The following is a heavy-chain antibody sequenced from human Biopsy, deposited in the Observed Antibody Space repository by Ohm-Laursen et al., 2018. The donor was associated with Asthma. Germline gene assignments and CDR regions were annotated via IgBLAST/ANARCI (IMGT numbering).Heavy chain of an antibody. Sequence: GTLSLTCAVSGGSINNFYWNWIRQPPGKGLGPIGHVYYSGSTNYNSSLKSRVTISIDASKNQFSLKLTSVTAADTAVYYCARGVDRVTGLLDHFDSWGQGTLVTVSS. CDR1: GGSINNFY. J-gene: IGHJ4*02. CDR2: VYYSGST. D-gene: IGHD2-21*02. V-gene: IGHV4-59*01. CDR3: ARGVDRVTGLLDHFDS.